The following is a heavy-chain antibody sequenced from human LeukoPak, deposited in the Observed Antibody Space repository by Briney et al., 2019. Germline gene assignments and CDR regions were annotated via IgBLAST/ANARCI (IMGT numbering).Heavy chain of an antibody. J-gene: IGHJ4*02. V-gene: IGHV3-23*01. CDR3: AKVEDIVVGATFDY. CDR1: GFTFSSYA. CDR2: ISGSGGST. D-gene: IGHD2-15*01. Sequence: GGSLRLSCAASGFTFSSYAMSWVRQAPGKGLEWVSAISGSGGSTYYADSAKGRFTISRDNSKNTLYLQMNSLRAEDTAVYYCAKVEDIVVGATFDYWGQGTLVTVSS.